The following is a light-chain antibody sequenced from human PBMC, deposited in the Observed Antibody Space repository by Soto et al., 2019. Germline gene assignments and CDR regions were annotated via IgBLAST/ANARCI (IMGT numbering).Light chain of an antibody. CDR1: QGISTW. V-gene: IGKV1-12*01. CDR2: SSS. CDR3: QQSYNTPAPT. J-gene: IGKJ4*01. Sequence: DIQMTQSPSFVSASVVDRVTIACRASQGISTWVVWYQQKPGAAPKLLIHSSSNLQSGVPSRFSGSGSGTDFTLTISSLQPEDFATYYCQQSYNTPAPTFGGGTKVDI.